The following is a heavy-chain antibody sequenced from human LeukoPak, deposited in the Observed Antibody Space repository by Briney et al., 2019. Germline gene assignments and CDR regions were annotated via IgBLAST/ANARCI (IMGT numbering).Heavy chain of an antibody. CDR1: GFTFSSYA. Sequence: GGSLRLSCAASGFTFSSYAMHWVRQAPGKGLEWVAVISYDGSNKYYADSVKGRFTISRDNSKNTLYLQMNSLRAEDTAVYYCARENYGYFDIWGQGTMVTVSS. V-gene: IGHV3-30-3*01. J-gene: IGHJ3*02. CDR2: ISYDGSNK. CDR3: ARENYGYFDI. D-gene: IGHD5-18*01.